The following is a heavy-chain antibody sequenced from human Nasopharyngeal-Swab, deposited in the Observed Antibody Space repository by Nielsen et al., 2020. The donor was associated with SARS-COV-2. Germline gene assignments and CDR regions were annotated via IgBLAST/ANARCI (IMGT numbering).Heavy chain of an antibody. CDR3: ARDLGSRFGGMYLYYFDY. CDR2: ISYDGSNK. Sequence: GESLKISCAASGFTFSSYAMHWVRQAPGKGLEWVAVISYDGSNKYYADSVKGRFTISRDNSKNTLYLQMNSLRAEDTAVYYCARDLGSRFGGMYLYYFDYWGQGTLVTVSS. CDR1: GFTFSSYA. D-gene: IGHD3-10*01. J-gene: IGHJ4*02. V-gene: IGHV3-30-3*01.